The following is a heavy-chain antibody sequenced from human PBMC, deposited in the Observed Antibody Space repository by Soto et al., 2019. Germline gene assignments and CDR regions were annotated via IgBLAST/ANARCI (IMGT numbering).Heavy chain of an antibody. V-gene: IGHV3-23*01. CDR1: GLTFSSYA. CDR2: ISGSGGST. J-gene: IGHJ3*02. CDR3: AFCTTRARDAFDI. Sequence: EVQLLESGGGLVQPGGSLRLSCAASGLTFSSYAMSWVRQAPGKGLEWVSAISGSGGSTYYADSVKGRFTISRDNSKNTLYLQMNSLRAEDTAVYYCAFCTTRARDAFDIWGQGTMVTVSS. D-gene: IGHD2-8*01.